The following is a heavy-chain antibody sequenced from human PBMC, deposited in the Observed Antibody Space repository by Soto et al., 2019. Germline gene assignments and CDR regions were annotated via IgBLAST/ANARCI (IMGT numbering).Heavy chain of an antibody. V-gene: IGHV5-10-1*01. J-gene: IGHJ6*02. Sequence: PGASLKISCKASGYNFISYWINWVRQKPGKGLEWMGRIDPSDSYTNYSPSFRGHVTISADKPSSAASVQWSGLKSANTTIYNCTNQGYYHPMDVWGQGTTVTVSS. D-gene: IGHD2-2*01. CDR1: GYNFISYW. CDR3: TNQGYYHPMDV. CDR2: IDPSDSYT.